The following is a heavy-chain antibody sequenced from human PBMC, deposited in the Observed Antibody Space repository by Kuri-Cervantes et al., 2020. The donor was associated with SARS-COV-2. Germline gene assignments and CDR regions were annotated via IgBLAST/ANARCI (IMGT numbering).Heavy chain of an antibody. D-gene: IGHD6-19*01. CDR3: ARGRIGYSSGWSYWYFDL. V-gene: IGHV4-34*01. Sequence: ESLKISCAVYGGSFSGYYWSWIRQPPGKGLEWIGEINHSGSTNYNPSLKSRVTTSVDTSKNQFSLKLSSVTAADTAVYYCARGRIGYSSGWSYWYFDLWGRGTLVTVSS. CDR1: GGSFSGYY. J-gene: IGHJ2*01. CDR2: INHSGST.